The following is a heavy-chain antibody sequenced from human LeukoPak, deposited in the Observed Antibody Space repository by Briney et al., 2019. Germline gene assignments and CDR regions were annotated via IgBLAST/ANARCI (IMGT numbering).Heavy chain of an antibody. V-gene: IGHV3-23*01. CDR1: GFTFSNYA. CDR3: AKDADGYDSSSYYYY. Sequence: GGSLRLSCAASGFTFSNYAMSWVRQAPGKGLEWVSGISGSGGDTYYADSVKGRFTISRDNSKNTLYLQLNSLRVEDTAVYYCAKDADGYDSSSYYYYWGQGTLVTVSS. CDR2: ISGSGGDT. D-gene: IGHD3-22*01. J-gene: IGHJ4*02.